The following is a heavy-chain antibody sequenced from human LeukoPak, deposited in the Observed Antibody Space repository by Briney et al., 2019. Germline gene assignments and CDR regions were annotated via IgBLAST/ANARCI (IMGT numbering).Heavy chain of an antibody. Sequence: GGSLRLSCAASGFTFSHYGMQWVRQAPGKGLEWVALISSDGSSKYHADSVKDRFTISRDNSKNTLYLQTISLRPEDTAVYYCATQCGGNCRDDHWGQGTLVTVSS. D-gene: IGHD1-1*01. V-gene: IGHV3-30*03. CDR2: ISSDGSSK. CDR3: ATQCGGNCRDDH. J-gene: IGHJ4*02. CDR1: GFTFSHYG.